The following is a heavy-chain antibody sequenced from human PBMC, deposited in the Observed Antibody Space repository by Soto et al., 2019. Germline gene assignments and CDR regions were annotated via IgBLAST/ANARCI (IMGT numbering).Heavy chain of an antibody. CDR1: GFTFDDFA. CDR2: ISWNSGSI. J-gene: IGHJ4*02. V-gene: IGHV3-9*01. D-gene: IGHD1-26*01. CDR3: AKDRRIVGATSVDIDC. Sequence: EVQLVESGGGLVQPGRSLRLSCAASGFTFDDFAMHWVRQAPGKGLEWVSGISWNSGSIGYADSVKGRFTISRDNAKNSLYLQMNSLRAEDTALYYCAKDRRIVGATSVDIDCWGQGTLVTVSS.